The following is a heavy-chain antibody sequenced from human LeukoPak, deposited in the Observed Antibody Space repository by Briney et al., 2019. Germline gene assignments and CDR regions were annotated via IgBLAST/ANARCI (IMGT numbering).Heavy chain of an antibody. V-gene: IGHV3-7*01. Sequence: PGGSLRLSCAASGFAFSSYWMSWVRQAPGKGLEWVANMKYDGSEKCYVDSVKGRFTISRDNAKNSLYLQMNSLRAEDMAVYYCARDIEAAGLFLDYWGQGTLVTVSS. CDR3: ARDIEAAGLFLDY. CDR1: GFAFSSYW. D-gene: IGHD6-13*01. CDR2: MKYDGSEK. J-gene: IGHJ4*02.